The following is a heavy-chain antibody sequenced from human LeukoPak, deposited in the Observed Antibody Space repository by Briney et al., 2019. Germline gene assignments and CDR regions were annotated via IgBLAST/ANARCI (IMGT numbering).Heavy chain of an antibody. Sequence: GASVKVSCKAPGFTFSGHYIHWVRQAPGQGLEWMGYINPHSGGTSSPQKFQGRLTMTTDTSISAVYMELSSLTSDDTAMYYCVREGNELLSKNFDYWGQGTLVTVSS. CDR3: VREGNELLSKNFDY. CDR1: GFTFSGHY. V-gene: IGHV1-2*02. D-gene: IGHD2-21*02. CDR2: INPHSGGT. J-gene: IGHJ4*02.